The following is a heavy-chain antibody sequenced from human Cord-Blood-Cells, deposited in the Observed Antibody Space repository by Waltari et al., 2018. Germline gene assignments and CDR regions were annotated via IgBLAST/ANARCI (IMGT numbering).Heavy chain of an antibody. CDR1: GGSFSGYY. CDR3: AREDDIFAFDI. CDR2: INHSGST. D-gene: IGHD3-9*01. J-gene: IGHJ3*02. Sequence: QVQLQQWGAGLLKPSETLSLTCAVYGGSFSGYYWSWIRQPPGKGLEWIGEINHSGSTNDNPSLKSRATISVDTSKNQFSLKLSSVTAADTAVYYCAREDDIFAFDIWCQGTMVTVSS. V-gene: IGHV4-34*04.